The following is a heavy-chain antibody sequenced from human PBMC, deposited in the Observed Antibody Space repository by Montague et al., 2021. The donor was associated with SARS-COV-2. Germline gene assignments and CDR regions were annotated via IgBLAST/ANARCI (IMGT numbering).Heavy chain of an antibody. D-gene: IGHD3-16*01. CDR3: AIEVGVMVYYYGMDV. CDR1: GGSISSSSYY. CDR2: IYYSGST. Sequence: SETLSLTCTVSGGSISSSSYYWGWIRQPPGKGLEWIGSIYYSGSTYYNPSLKSRVTISVDTSKNQFSLKLSSVTAADTAVYYCAIEVGVMVYYYGMDVWGQGTTVTVSS. V-gene: IGHV4-39*01. J-gene: IGHJ6*02.